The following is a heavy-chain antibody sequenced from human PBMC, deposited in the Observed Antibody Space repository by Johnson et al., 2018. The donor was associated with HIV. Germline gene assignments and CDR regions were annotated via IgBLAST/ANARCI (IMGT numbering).Heavy chain of an antibody. Sequence: QVQLVESGGGVVQPGGSLRLSCAASGFTFSKYGMHWVRQAPGKGLEWVAFIRYDGSKKYYTDSVKGRFTISRDNSKNTLFLQMNSLRAEDTAVYYCWGYSTSSNAAFDIWGQGTMVTVSS. CDR1: GFTFSKYG. J-gene: IGHJ3*02. V-gene: IGHV3-30*02. CDR3: WGYSTSSNAAFDI. D-gene: IGHD6-6*01. CDR2: IRYDGSKK.